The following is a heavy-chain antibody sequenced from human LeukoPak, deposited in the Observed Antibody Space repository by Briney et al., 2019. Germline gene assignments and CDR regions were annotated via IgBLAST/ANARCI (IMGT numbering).Heavy chain of an antibody. Sequence: PGGSLRLSCAASGFTFSSYAMHWVRQAPGKGLGWVAVISYDGSNKYYADSVKGRFTISRDNSKNTLYLQMNSLRAEDTAVYYCARAIAVAGTWYYYGMDVWGQGTTVTVSS. CDR1: GFTFSSYA. V-gene: IGHV3-30-3*01. D-gene: IGHD6-19*01. CDR2: ISYDGSNK. CDR3: ARAIAVAGTWYYYGMDV. J-gene: IGHJ6*02.